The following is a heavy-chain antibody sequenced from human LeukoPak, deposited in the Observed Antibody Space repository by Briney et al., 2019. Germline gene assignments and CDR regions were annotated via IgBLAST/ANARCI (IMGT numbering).Heavy chain of an antibody. D-gene: IGHD4-17*01. Sequence: GGPLRLSCAASGFPFSSYAMSWARQAPGKGREWVSAISGSGGSTYYADSVKGRFTISRDNSKNTLYLQMNSLRAEDTAVYYCAKDPRVYGDKTDYWGQGTLVTVSS. J-gene: IGHJ4*02. CDR2: ISGSGGST. CDR1: GFPFSSYA. CDR3: AKDPRVYGDKTDY. V-gene: IGHV3-23*01.